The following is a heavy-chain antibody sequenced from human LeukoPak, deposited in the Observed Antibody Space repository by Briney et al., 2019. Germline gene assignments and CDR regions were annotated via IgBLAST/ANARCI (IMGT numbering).Heavy chain of an antibody. D-gene: IGHD3-22*01. V-gene: IGHV1-46*01. CDR3: ARDLVTGDYYDSSTYYFDY. Sequence: ASVKVSCKASGYTFTSYYMHWVRQAPGQGLEWMGIINPSGGSTSYAQKFQGRVTMTRDMSTSTVYMELSSLRAEDTAVYYCARDLVTGDYYDSSTYYFDYWGQGTLVTVSS. CDR1: GYTFTSYY. CDR2: INPSGGST. J-gene: IGHJ4*02.